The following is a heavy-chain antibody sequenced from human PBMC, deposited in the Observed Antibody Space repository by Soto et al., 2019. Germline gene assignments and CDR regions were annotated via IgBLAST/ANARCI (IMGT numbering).Heavy chain of an antibody. CDR3: ARVRCGGDCYSFDP. D-gene: IGHD2-21*02. V-gene: IGHV1-46*01. Sequence: ASVKVSCKAPADTFTSYYIHWVRQAPGHGLEWMVIINPNGGSTRFAQTFQGRITMTRDTSTSTVYMELSSLRSEDTAVYYCARVRCGGDCYSFDPWGQGTQVTVSS. J-gene: IGHJ5*02. CDR1: ADTFTSYY. CDR2: INPNGGST.